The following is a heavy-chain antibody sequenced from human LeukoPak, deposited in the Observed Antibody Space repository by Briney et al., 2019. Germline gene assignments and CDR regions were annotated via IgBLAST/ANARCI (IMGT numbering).Heavy chain of an antibody. J-gene: IGHJ3*02. D-gene: IGHD4-17*01. CDR2: ISAYNGNT. Sequence: ASVKVSCKASGYTFTSYGISWVRQAPGQGLEWMGWISAYNGNTNYAQKLQGRVTMTTDTSTSTVYMELRSLRSDDTAVYYCATPGDYDAFDIWGQGTMVTVSS. V-gene: IGHV1-18*01. CDR3: ATPGDYDAFDI. CDR1: GYTFTSYG.